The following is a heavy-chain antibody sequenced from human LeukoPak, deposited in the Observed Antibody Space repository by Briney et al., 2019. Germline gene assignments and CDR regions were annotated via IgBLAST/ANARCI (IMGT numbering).Heavy chain of an antibody. CDR2: ISYDGSNK. CDR3: ARSSSGWYYY. CDR1: GFTFSNYA. V-gene: IGHV3-30-3*01. Sequence: GGSLRLSCAASGFTFSNYAMRWVRQAPGKGLEWVAVISYDGSNKDYADSVKGRFTISRDNSKNTLYLQMNSLRAEDTAVYYCARSSSGWYYYWGQGIMVTVSS. D-gene: IGHD6-19*01. J-gene: IGHJ4*02.